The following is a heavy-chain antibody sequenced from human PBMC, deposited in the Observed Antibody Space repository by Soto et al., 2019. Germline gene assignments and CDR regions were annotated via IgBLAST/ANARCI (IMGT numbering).Heavy chain of an antibody. CDR2: IIPIFGTA. CDR3: ARDRGYCSSTSCYGGGNAFDI. CDR1: GYTFTSYY. D-gene: IGHD2-2*01. V-gene: IGHV1-69*13. Sequence: GASVKDSCKASGYTFTSYYMHWVRQAPGQGLEWMGGIIPIFGTANYAQKFQGRVTVTADESTSTAYMELSSLRSEDTAVYYCARDRGYCSSTSCYGGGNAFDIWGQGTMVTVSS. J-gene: IGHJ3*02.